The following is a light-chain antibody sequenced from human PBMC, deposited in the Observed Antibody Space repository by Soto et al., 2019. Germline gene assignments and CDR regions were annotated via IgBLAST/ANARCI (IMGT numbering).Light chain of an antibody. CDR2: KAS. CDR3: QQYNNYGSWT. Sequence: DIPMTQSPSTLSASVGDRVTITCRASQSISAWLAWYKQKPGKAPKLLIYKASSLESGGPSRFSVSGSGTEITLTISSLQPDDFATYYCQQYNNYGSWTFGQGTKVEIK. V-gene: IGKV1-5*03. J-gene: IGKJ1*01. CDR1: QSISAW.